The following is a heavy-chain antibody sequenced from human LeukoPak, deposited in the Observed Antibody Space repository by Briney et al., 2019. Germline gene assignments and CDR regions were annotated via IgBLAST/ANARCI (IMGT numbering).Heavy chain of an antibody. D-gene: IGHD6-6*01. Sequence: GESLKISCKGSGYSFTSYWIGWVRQMPGKGLGWMGIIYPGDSDTRYSPSFQGQVTISADKSISTAYLQWSSLKASDTAMYYCARQVIAARPFLGSWFDPWGQGTLVTVSS. CDR1: GYSFTSYW. CDR3: ARQVIAARPFLGSWFDP. V-gene: IGHV5-51*01. CDR2: IYPGDSDT. J-gene: IGHJ5*02.